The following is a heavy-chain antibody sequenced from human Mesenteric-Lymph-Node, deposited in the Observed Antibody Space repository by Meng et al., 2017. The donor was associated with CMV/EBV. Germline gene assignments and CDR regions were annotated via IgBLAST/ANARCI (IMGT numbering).Heavy chain of an antibody. V-gene: IGHV4-4*02. J-gene: IGHJ4*02. D-gene: IGHD3-10*01. CDR3: ARYYYGSGSYYMG. CDR2: IYHSGST. Sequence: CSVSGGSISGSTWWSWLRQPPGKGLEWIGEIYHSGSTNYNPSLKSRVTISVDKSKNQFSLKLSSVTAADTAVYYCARYYYGSGSYYMGWGQGTLVTVSS. CDR1: GGSISGSTW.